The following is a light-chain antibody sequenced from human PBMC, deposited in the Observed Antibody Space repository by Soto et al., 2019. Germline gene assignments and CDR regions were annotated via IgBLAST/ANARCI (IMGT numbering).Light chain of an antibody. Sequence: DIQMTQSPSSLSASVGDRVTITCRASQGISNYLAWYQQKPGKVPKLLIYAASTLQSGVPSRFSGSGSGTDFTMTISSLQPGDVATYYCQKYNGAPLLIFGGVTKVEIK. V-gene: IGKV1-27*01. J-gene: IGKJ4*01. CDR3: QKYNGAPLLI. CDR2: AAS. CDR1: QGISNY.